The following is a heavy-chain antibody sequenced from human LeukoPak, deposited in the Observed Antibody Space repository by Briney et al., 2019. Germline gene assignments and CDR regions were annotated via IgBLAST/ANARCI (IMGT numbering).Heavy chain of an antibody. J-gene: IGHJ4*02. CDR1: GFTFSSYS. CDR3: ARVRAAAVPYYFDS. D-gene: IGHD6-13*01. Sequence: GSLRLSCAASGFTFSSYSMNWVRQAPGKGLEWIGSMYYSGSAYYNPSLKSRVTISVDTSKSQFSLNLSSVTAADAAIYYCARVRAAAVPYYFDSWGQGTLVTVPS. CDR2: MYYSGSA. V-gene: IGHV4-39*07.